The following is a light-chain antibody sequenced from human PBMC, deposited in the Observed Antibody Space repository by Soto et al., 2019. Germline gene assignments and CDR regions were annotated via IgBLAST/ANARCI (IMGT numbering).Light chain of an antibody. CDR2: DVI. CDR3: FSYTSSGTYV. J-gene: IGLJ1*01. CDR1: SSDVGRYNF. Sequence: QSVLTQPRSVSGSPGQSVTISCTGTSSDVGRYNFVSWYQQHPDKAPKLMIYDVIKRPSGVSNRFSGSKSGNTASLTISGLQAEDETDYYCFSYTSSGTYVFGTGTKVTVL. V-gene: IGLV2-11*01.